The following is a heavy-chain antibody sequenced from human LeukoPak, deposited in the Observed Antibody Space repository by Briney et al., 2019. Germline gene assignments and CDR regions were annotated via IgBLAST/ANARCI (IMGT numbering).Heavy chain of an antibody. Sequence: SVKVSCKASGGTFSSYAISWVRQAPGQGLEWMGGIIPIFGTANYAQKFQGRVTITADKSTSTAYMELSSLRSEDTAVYYCARLSDILTGYYGYWGQGTLDTVSS. J-gene: IGHJ4*02. V-gene: IGHV1-69*06. D-gene: IGHD3-9*01. CDR1: GGTFSSYA. CDR3: ARLSDILTGYYGY. CDR2: IIPIFGTA.